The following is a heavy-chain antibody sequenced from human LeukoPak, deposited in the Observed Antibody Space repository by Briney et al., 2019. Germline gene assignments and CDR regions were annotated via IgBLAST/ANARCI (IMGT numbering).Heavy chain of an antibody. CDR2: IKQDGSEK. Sequence: GGSLRLSCAASGFTFSSYWMSWVRQAPGKGLEWVANIKQDGSEKYYVDSVKGRFTISRDNAKNSLYLQMNSLRAEDTAVYYCARDGDYGPYYYYYGMDVWGQGTTVTVSS. CDR1: GFTFSSYW. V-gene: IGHV3-7*04. CDR3: ARDGDYGPYYYYYGMDV. D-gene: IGHD4-17*01. J-gene: IGHJ6*02.